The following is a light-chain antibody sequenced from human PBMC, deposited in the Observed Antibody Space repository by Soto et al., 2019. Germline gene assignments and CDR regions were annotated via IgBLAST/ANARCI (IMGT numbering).Light chain of an antibody. CDR3: QQYARSPET. CDR1: QTVTSNY. V-gene: IGKV3D-20*01. J-gene: IGKJ2*01. Sequence: EIVLTQSPATLSLSPGERATLSCEASQTVTSNYLAWYQQRPGLAPRLLIYDASNRATGIRDRFSGSGYGTDFTLTIGKLGPEGFAVYYCQQYARSPETFGQGTKLEI. CDR2: DAS.